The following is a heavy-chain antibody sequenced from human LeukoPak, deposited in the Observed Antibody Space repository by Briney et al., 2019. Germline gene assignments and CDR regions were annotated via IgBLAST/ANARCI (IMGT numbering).Heavy chain of an antibody. CDR3: ARRQGCSSTSCPPDY. CDR1: GYSFTTYW. CDR2: IYPGDSDT. V-gene: IGHV5-51*01. Sequence: GASPKIPCRGSGYSFTTYWIGRVRQMPGKSLEWMGIIYPGDSDTRYTPSFQGQVTMSADKSINTAYLQWSSLKASDTAMYYCARRQGCSSTSCPPDYWGQGTLVTVSP. D-gene: IGHD2-2*01. J-gene: IGHJ4*02.